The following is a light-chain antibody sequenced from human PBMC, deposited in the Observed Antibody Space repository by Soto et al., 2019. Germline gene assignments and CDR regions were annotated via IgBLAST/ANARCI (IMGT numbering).Light chain of an antibody. CDR3: QQYNSYPCT. CDR2: DAS. CDR1: QSISSW. V-gene: IGKV1-5*01. J-gene: IGKJ1*01. Sequence: DIQMTQSPSTLSASVGDRVTITCRASQSISSWLAWYQQKPEKAPKLMIYDASSLQSGVPATFSGSESGTEFTLTISSLQPDDFATYYCQQYNSYPCTFGQGTKVEIK.